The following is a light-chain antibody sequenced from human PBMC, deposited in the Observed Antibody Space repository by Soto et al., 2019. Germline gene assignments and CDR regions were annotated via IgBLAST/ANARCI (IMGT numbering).Light chain of an antibody. CDR2: AAS. V-gene: IGKV1-5*01. CDR3: QHYNSYSEA. Sequence: DIQMTQSPSILSASVGDRLTITCRASQIISNYLAWYQQKPGKXPXXLIYAASSLQSGVPSRFSGSGSGTEFTLTISSLQPDDFATYYCQHYNSYSEAFGQGTKVDI. CDR1: QIISNY. J-gene: IGKJ1*01.